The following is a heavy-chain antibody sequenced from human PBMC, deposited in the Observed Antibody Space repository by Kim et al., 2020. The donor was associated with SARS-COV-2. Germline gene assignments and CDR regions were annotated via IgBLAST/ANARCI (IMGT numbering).Heavy chain of an antibody. Sequence: GGSLRLSCAASGFTFDDYAMHWVRQAPGKGLEWVSGISWNSGSIGYADSVKGRFTISRDNAKNSLYLQMNSLRAEDTALYYCAKDHSPDTAMDYGMDVWGRGTTVTVSS. J-gene: IGHJ6*02. CDR2: ISWNSGSI. CDR3: AKDHSPDTAMDYGMDV. CDR1: GFTFDDYA. D-gene: IGHD5-18*01. V-gene: IGHV3-9*01.